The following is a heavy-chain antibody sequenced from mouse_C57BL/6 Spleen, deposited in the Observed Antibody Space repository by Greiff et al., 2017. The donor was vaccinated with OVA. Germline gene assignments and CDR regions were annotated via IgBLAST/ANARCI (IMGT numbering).Heavy chain of an antibody. CDR1: GYTFTSYW. Sequence: VQLKQPGAELVKPGASVKLSCKASGYTFTSYWMQWVKQRPGQGLEWIGEIDPSDSYTNYNQKFKGKATLTVDTSSSTAYMQLSSLTSEDSAVYYCLITTVVPWGQGTTLTVSS. CDR3: LITTVVP. D-gene: IGHD1-1*01. J-gene: IGHJ2*01. CDR2: IDPSDSYT. V-gene: IGHV1-50*01.